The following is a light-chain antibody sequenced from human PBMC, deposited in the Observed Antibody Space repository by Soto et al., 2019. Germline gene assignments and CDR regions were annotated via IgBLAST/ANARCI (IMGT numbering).Light chain of an antibody. CDR1: SSDVGGYNS. J-gene: IGLJ3*02. V-gene: IGLV2-8*01. CDR3: SSYAGSKNLV. CDR2: EVN. Sequence: QSALTQPPSASGSPGQSVTISCTGPSSDVGGYNSVSWYQQHPGKAPKLMIYEVNKRPSGVPDRFSASKSDNTASLTVSGLQAEDEADYYCSSYAGSKNLVFGGGTKVTVL.